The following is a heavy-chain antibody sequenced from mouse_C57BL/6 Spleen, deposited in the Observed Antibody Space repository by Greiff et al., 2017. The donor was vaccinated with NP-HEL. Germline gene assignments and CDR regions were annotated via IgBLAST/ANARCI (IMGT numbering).Heavy chain of an antibody. J-gene: IGHJ2*01. CDR2: INPGSGGT. V-gene: IGHV1-54*01. CDR1: GYAFTNYL. D-gene: IGHD3-2*01. CDR3: ARDSWDYFDY. Sequence: VKLMESGAELVRPGTSVNVSCKASGYAFTNYLIEWVKQRPGQGLEWIGVINPGSGGTNYNEKFKGKATLTADKSSSTAYLQLSSLTSEDSAVYFCARDSWDYFDYWGQGTTLTVSS.